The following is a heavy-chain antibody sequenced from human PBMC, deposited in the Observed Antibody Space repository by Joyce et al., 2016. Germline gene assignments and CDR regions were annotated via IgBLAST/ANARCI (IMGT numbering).Heavy chain of an antibody. CDR1: GFAFSTYP. J-gene: IGHJ4*02. D-gene: IGHD6-13*01. CDR3: GRVDPTEQPIDY. CDR2: ISDNRRFI. V-gene: IGHV3-21*01. Sequence: EVQLVESGGGLVKPGGSLRLSCAASGFAFSTYPRSWVRQAPGKGLGWVSSISDNRRFIHCADSLKGRFTISRDNAKNSLYLQMNSLRAEDTAVYYCGRVDPTEQPIDYWGQGTLVTVSS.